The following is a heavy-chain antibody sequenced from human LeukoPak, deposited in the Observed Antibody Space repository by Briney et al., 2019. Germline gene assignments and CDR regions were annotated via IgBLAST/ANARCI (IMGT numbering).Heavy chain of an antibody. D-gene: IGHD3-22*01. CDR2: INPNSGGT. CDR3: ARGVRGGEYYDSSGYYSWYY. CDR1: GYTFTGYY. Sequence: GASVKVSCKASGYTFTGYYMHWVRQAPGQGLEWMGWINPNSGGTNYAQKFQGRVTMTRDTSISTAYMELSRLRSDDTAVYYCARGVRGGEYYDSSGYYSWYYWGQGTLVTVSS. V-gene: IGHV1-2*02. J-gene: IGHJ4*02.